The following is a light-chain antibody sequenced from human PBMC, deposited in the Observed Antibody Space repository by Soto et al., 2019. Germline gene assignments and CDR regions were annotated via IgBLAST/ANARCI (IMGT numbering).Light chain of an antibody. CDR1: QSVSSSY. CDR2: GAS. J-gene: IGKJ2*01. V-gene: IGKV3-20*01. Sequence: EIVLTQSPGTLSLSPGERATLSCRASQSVSSSYLVWYQHKVGQAPRLLIYGASTRATGIPDRFSGSGSGTDFTLTISKLEPEYFAVYYCQQYGSSYPYTFGQGTKLEIK. CDR3: QQYGSSYPYT.